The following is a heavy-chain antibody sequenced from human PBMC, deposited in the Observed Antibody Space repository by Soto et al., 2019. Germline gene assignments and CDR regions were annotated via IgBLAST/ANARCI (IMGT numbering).Heavy chain of an antibody. V-gene: IGHV1-58*01. Sequence: ASVKVSCKASGFTFTSSAVQWVRQARGQRLEWIGWIVVGSGNTNSAQKFQERVTITRDMSTSTAYMELSSLRSEDTAVYYCAAVRYPLNIVSCEGLLDYWGQGTVVTVSS. D-gene: IGHD5-12*01. J-gene: IGHJ4*02. CDR3: AAVRYPLNIVSCEGLLDY. CDR2: IVVGSGNT. CDR1: GFTFTSSA.